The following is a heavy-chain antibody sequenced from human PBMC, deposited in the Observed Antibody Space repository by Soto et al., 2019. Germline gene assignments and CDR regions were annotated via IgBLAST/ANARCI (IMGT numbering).Heavy chain of an antibody. D-gene: IGHD2-15*01. J-gene: IGHJ6*02. Sequence: GASVKVSCKASGYTFTGYYMHWVRQAPGQGLEWMGWINPNSGGTNYAQKFQGWVTMTRDTSISTAYMELSRLRSDDTAVYYCARGYCSGGSCPTGVIGYYYYGMDVWGQGTTVTVSS. CDR2: INPNSGGT. V-gene: IGHV1-2*04. CDR1: GYTFTGYY. CDR3: ARGYCSGGSCPTGVIGYYYYGMDV.